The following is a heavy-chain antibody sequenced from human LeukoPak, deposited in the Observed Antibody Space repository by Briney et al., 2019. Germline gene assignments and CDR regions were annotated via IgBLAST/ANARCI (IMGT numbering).Heavy chain of an antibody. CDR2: INPNSGDT. Sequence: ASVKVSCKASGYIFTGYYMHWVRQAPGQGLEWMGWINPNSGDTNYAQKFQGRVTMTRDTSISTAYMELSRLRSDDTAVYYCATYSSTWPEFYRNWGQGTLVTVSS. D-gene: IGHD6-13*01. CDR3: ATYSSTWPEFYRN. J-gene: IGHJ1*01. V-gene: IGHV1-2*02. CDR1: GYIFTGYY.